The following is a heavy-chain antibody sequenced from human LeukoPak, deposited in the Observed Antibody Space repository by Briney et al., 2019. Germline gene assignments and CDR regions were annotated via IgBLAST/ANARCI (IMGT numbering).Heavy chain of an antibody. CDR2: INPNSGGT. CDR1: GYTFTGYY. Sequence: ASVKVSCKASGYTFTGYYMHWVRQAPGQGLEWMGWINPNSGGTNYAQKFQGRVTMTRDTSISTAYMELSRLRSDDTAVYYCARDRGIAARRGNWFDPWGQGTLVTVSS. V-gene: IGHV1-2*02. D-gene: IGHD6-6*01. CDR3: ARDRGIAARRGNWFDP. J-gene: IGHJ5*02.